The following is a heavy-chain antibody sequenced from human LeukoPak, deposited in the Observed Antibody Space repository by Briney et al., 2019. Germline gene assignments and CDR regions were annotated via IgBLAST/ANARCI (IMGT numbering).Heavy chain of an antibody. CDR3: AKLVVGRYFDY. J-gene: IGHJ4*02. D-gene: IGHD6-6*01. V-gene: IGHV4-39*07. Sequence: SEALSLTCTLSGDSISSSSYYWGWIRQPPGKGLEWIGSIYYSGSTYYNPSLKSRVTISVDTSKNQFSLKLSSVTAADTAVYYCAKLVVGRYFDYWGQGTLVTVSS. CDR1: GDSISSSSYY. CDR2: IYYSGST.